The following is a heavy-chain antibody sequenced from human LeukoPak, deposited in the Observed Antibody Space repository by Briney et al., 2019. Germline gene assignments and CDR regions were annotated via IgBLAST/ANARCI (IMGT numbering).Heavy chain of an antibody. Sequence: SETLSLTCTVSGGSISSSSYYWGWIRQPPGKGLEWIGSIYYSGSTYYNPSLKSRVTISVDTSKNQFSLKLSSVTAADTAVYYCARQASLKSYDFWSGYGPAAADYWGQGTLVTVSS. CDR1: GGSISSSSYY. CDR3: ARQASLKSYDFWSGYGPAAADY. D-gene: IGHD3-3*01. J-gene: IGHJ4*02. V-gene: IGHV4-39*01. CDR2: IYYSGST.